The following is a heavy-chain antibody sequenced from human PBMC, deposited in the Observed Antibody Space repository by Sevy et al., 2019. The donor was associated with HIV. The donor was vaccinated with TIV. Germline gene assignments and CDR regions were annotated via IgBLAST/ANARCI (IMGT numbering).Heavy chain of an antibody. CDR2: INPNSGGT. V-gene: IGHV1-2*02. D-gene: IGHD1-7*01. J-gene: IGHJ4*02. CDR3: ARANNNWNYDY. Sequence: ASVKVSCKASGYTFTGYYMHWVRQAPGQGLEWMGWINPNSGGTNYAQKFQGRVTMTRNTSISTAYMELGRLRSDDTAVYYCARANNNWNYDYWGQGTLVTVSS. CDR1: GYTFTGYY.